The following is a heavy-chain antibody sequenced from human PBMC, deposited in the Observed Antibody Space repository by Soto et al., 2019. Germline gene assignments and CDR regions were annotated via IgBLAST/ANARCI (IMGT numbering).Heavy chain of an antibody. V-gene: IGHV3-30*18. CDR3: ANEFQRELHAFDL. J-gene: IGHJ3*01. D-gene: IGHD3-10*01. Sequence: QGQLVESGGGVVRPGGSLKIYCEASGVSIRGYGMHWVRQVPGRGLEWVAVVSEDGTVQRYLDAVKGRFYISRDNPKNTVFLQMYRLSTEDTAIYFCANEFQRELHAFDLWGQGTVVTVS. CDR2: VSEDGTVQ. CDR1: GVSIRGYG.